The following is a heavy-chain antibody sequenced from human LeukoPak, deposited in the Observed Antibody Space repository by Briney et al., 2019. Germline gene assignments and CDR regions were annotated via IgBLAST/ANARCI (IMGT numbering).Heavy chain of an antibody. D-gene: IGHD2-15*01. CDR1: GFSVSSNY. CDR2: IYSGGNT. V-gene: IGHV3-53*01. J-gene: IGHJ4*02. Sequence: GGSLRLSCAASGFSVSSNYMSWVRQTPGKGLECVSLIYSGGNTYYADSVKGRFTISRDDSKNTLYLQMNSLRAEDTAVYYCAKEGVVVAAPFDYWGQGTLVTVSS. CDR3: AKEGVVVAAPFDY.